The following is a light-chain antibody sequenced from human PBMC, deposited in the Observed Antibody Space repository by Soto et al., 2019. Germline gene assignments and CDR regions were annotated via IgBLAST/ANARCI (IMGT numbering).Light chain of an antibody. V-gene: IGKV1-5*01. Sequence: DIQMTQSPSTLSASVGDRVTITCRASQSISSWLAWYQQKPGKAPKLLIYDVSSLESGVPSRFSGRGSGTEFTLTISSLQPDDSATYYCQQYNTFWTFGQGTKVEIK. CDR1: QSISSW. CDR2: DVS. CDR3: QQYNTFWT. J-gene: IGKJ1*01.